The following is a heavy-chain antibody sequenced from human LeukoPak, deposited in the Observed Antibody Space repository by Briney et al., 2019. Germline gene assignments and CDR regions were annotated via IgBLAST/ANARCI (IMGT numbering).Heavy chain of an antibody. Sequence: ASVKVSCKASGYTFTSYDINWVRQATGQGLEWMGCMNPNSGDTVYAQKFQGRVTMTRNTSTSTAYMEVSSLRSEDTAVYYRARGRYYSILTTYTPPNYWGQGTLVTVSS. D-gene: IGHD3-9*01. CDR2: MNPNSGDT. CDR1: GYTFTSYD. V-gene: IGHV1-8*01. J-gene: IGHJ4*02. CDR3: ARGRYYSILTTYTPPNY.